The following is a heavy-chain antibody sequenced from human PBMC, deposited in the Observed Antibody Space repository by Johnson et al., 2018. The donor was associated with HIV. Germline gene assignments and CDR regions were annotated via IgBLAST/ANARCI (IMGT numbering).Heavy chain of an antibody. CDR3: ARTEMITFGGVIVLGGAFDI. J-gene: IGHJ3*02. Sequence: QVQLVESGGGVVQPGGSLRLSCAASAFTFDDYVMHWIRQAPGKGLEWISYISGIGSTIYYADSVKGRFTISRDNAKNSLYLQMNSLRAEDTAVYYCARTEMITFGGVIVLGGAFDIWGQGTMVTVSS. CDR2: ISGIGSTI. D-gene: IGHD3-16*02. CDR1: AFTFDDYV. V-gene: IGHV3-11*04.